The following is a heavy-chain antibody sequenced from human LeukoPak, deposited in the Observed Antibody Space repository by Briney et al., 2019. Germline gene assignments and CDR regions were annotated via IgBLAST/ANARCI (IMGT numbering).Heavy chain of an antibody. D-gene: IGHD6-13*01. CDR3: ARSHWGPYGSRIANWFDP. J-gene: IGHJ5*02. CDR2: IYYSGST. V-gene: IGHV4-39*07. CDR1: GASISRSNYY. Sequence: SETLSLTCTVSGASISRSNYYWGWIRQPPGKGLEWIGSIYYSGSTYYNPSLKSRVTISVDTSKNQFSLKLGSVTAADTAVYYCARSHWGPYGSRIANWFDPWGQGTLVTVSS.